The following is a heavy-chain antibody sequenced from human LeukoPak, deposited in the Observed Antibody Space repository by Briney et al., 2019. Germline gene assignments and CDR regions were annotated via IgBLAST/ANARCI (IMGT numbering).Heavy chain of an antibody. CDR2: IYSGGST. Sequence: PGGSLRLSCAASGFTVSSNYMSWVRQAPGRGLEWVSLIYSGGSTYYADSVKARFTISRDNSKNALYLQMSSLRAEDTAVYYCVKRLNNYFDYWGQGARVTVFS. V-gene: IGHV3-66*01. CDR3: VKRLNNYFDY. J-gene: IGHJ4*02. CDR1: GFTVSSNY. D-gene: IGHD4/OR15-4a*01.